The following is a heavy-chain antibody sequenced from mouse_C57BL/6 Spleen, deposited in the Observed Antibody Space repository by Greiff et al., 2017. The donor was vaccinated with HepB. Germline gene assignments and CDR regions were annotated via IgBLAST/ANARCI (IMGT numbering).Heavy chain of an antibody. V-gene: IGHV1-69*01. CDR2: IDPSDSYT. J-gene: IGHJ3*01. CDR1: GYTFTSYW. Sequence: VQLQQPGAELVMPGASVKLSCKASGYTFTSYWMHWVKQRPGQGLEWIGEIDPSDSYTNYNQKFKGKSTLTVDKSSSTAYMQLSSLTSEDSAVYYCARGLPWFAYWGQGTLVTVSA. CDR3: ARGLPWFAY. D-gene: IGHD2-13*01.